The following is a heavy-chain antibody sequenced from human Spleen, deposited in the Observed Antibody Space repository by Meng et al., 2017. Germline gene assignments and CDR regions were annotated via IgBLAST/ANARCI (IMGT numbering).Heavy chain of an antibody. V-gene: IGHV4-4*02. J-gene: IGHJ4*02. CDR2: IYHSGST. CDR1: GGSISSSNW. CDR3: ASGPRGPDQMYYFDY. D-gene: IGHD1-14*01. Sequence: GQLQESGPGLVKPSGTLSLPCAVSGGSISSSNWWSWVRQPPGKGLEWIGEIYHSGSTNYNPSLKSRVTISVDKSKNQFSLKLSSVTAADTAVYYCASGPRGPDQMYYFDYWGQGTLVTVSS.